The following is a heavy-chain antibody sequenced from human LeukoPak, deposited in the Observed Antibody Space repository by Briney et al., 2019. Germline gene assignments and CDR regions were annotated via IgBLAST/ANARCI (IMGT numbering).Heavy chain of an antibody. CDR3: ARGYSTPDY. CDR2: IYSGGST. Sequence: PGGSLRLSCAASVFTVSSNYMSSVRQAPGKGLEWVSVIYSGGSTYYADSVKGRFTISRDNSNNTLCLKMNTLRAEDTAVYYCARGYSTPDYWGQETLVTVSS. CDR1: VFTVSSNY. V-gene: IGHV3-66*02. J-gene: IGHJ4*02. D-gene: IGHD4-11*01.